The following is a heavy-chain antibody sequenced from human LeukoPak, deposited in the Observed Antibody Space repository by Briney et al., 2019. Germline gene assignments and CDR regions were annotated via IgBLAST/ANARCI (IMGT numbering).Heavy chain of an antibody. CDR3: ARGVGYYDSSGYYYGWYFDY. Sequence: SSVKVSYKASGGTFNSYAISWVRQAPGQGLEWMERIIPMFGTANYAQKFQGRVTITTDESTSTAYMELSSLRSEDTAVYYCARGVGYYDSSGYYYGWYFDYWGQGTLVTVSS. V-gene: IGHV1-69*05. J-gene: IGHJ4*02. CDR1: GGTFNSYA. CDR2: IIPMFGTA. D-gene: IGHD3-22*01.